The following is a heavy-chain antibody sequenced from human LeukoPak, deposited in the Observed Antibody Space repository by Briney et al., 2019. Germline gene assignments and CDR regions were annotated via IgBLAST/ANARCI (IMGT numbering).Heavy chain of an antibody. D-gene: IGHD6-19*01. CDR1: GFTFSSYW. J-gene: IGHJ4*02. CDR2: IKHDGSVQ. V-gene: IGHV3-7*01. Sequence: GGSLRLSCAASGFTFSSYWMSWVRQAPGKGLEWVANIKHDGSVQYCVDSVKGRFTISRDNAKNSLYLQMNSLRAEDTAVYYCAREPLEALAGTSDYWGQGTLVTVSS. CDR3: AREPLEALAGTSDY.